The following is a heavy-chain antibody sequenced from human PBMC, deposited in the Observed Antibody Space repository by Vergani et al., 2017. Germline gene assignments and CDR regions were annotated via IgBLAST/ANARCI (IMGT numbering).Heavy chain of an antibody. Sequence: EVQLVESGGGLVQPGGSLRLSCAASGFTVSSNYMSWVRQAPGKGLEWVSVIYSGGSTYYADSVKGRFTISSDNSKNTLYLQMNSLRAEDTAVHYCARDFRFLEWLDYGMDVWGQGTTVTVSS. V-gene: IGHV3-66*02. CDR1: GFTVSSNY. D-gene: IGHD3-3*01. CDR3: ARDFRFLEWLDYGMDV. J-gene: IGHJ6*02. CDR2: IYSGGST.